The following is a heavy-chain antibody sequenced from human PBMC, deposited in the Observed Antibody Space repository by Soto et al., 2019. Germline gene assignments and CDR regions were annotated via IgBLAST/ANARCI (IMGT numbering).Heavy chain of an antibody. D-gene: IGHD2-2*01. Sequence: GGSLRLSCAASGFTFSDYYMSWIRQAPGKGLEWISYISGSNIYTNYADSVKGRFTISRDNANNSLYLQMDSLRVEDTAVYYCARDGGEVIPAAIGGGYGMDVRGQGTTVTVSS. V-gene: IGHV3-11*06. CDR1: GFTFSDYY. CDR2: ISGSNIYT. J-gene: IGHJ6*02. CDR3: ARDGGEVIPAAIGGGYGMDV.